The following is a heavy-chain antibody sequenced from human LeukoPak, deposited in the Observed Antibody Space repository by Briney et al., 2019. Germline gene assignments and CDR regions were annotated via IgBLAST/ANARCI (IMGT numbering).Heavy chain of an antibody. CDR2: IYYSGST. CDR1: GGFISSYY. J-gene: IGHJ4*02. V-gene: IGHV4-59*01. CDR3: ATYLYYFDY. Sequence: SETLSLTCTVSGGFISSYYWSWIRQPPGKGLEWIGYIYYSGSTNYNPSLKSRVTISVDTSKNQFSLKLSSVTAADTAVYYCATYLYYFDYWGQGTLVTVSS.